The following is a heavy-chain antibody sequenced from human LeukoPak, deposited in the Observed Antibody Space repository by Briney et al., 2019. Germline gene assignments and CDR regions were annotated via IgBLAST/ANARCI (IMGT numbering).Heavy chain of an antibody. D-gene: IGHD3-22*01. CDR3: ASEENYYDSSGYYNWFDP. V-gene: IGHV4-59*01. CDR1: GGSISSYY. Sequence: SETLSLTCTVSGGSISSYYWSWIRQPPGKGLEWIGYIYYSGSTNYNPSLKSRVTISVDTSKNQFSLKLSSVTAADTAVYYCASEENYYDSSGYYNWFDPWGQGTLVTVSS. CDR2: IYYSGST. J-gene: IGHJ5*02.